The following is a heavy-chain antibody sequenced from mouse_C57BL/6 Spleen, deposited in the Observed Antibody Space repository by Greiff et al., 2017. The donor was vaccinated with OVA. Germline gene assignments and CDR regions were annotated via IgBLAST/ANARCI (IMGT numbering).Heavy chain of an antibody. CDR2: ISYDGSN. CDR3: ARGYDGYPVDG. V-gene: IGHV3-6*01. Sequence: EVKLMESGPGLVKPSQSLSLTCSVTGYSITSGYYWNWIRQFPGNKLEWMGYISYDGSNNYNPSLKNRISITRDTSKNQFFLKLNSVTTEDTATYYCARGYDGYPVDGWGTGTTVTVSS. J-gene: IGHJ1*03. CDR1: GYSITSGYY. D-gene: IGHD2-3*01.